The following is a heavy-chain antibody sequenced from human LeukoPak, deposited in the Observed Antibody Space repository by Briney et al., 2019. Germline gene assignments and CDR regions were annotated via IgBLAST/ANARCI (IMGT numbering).Heavy chain of an antibody. D-gene: IGHD6-19*01. V-gene: IGHV1-2*02. J-gene: IGHJ6*03. CDR3: ARDLEYSSGSSYYYYYMDV. Sequence: ASVKVSCKASGYTFTGYYMHWVRQAPGQGLEWMGWINPNSGGTNYAQKFQGRVTMTRDTSISTAYMELSRLRSDDTAVYYCARDLEYSSGSSYYYYYMDVWGKGTTVTVSS. CDR2: INPNSGGT. CDR1: GYTFTGYY.